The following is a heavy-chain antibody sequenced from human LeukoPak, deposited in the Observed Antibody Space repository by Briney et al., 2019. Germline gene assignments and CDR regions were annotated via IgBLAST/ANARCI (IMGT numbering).Heavy chain of an antibody. V-gene: IGHV1-69*13. Sequence: ASVKVSSTASGGTFTSYAISWVRQAPGHGLEWMGGIIPIFGTANYAQKFQGRVTITADESTSTAYMELSSLRSEDTDVYYCARDPERQGGDDILTGYPDWGQRTLVTVSS. CDR1: GGTFTSYA. J-gene: IGHJ4*02. CDR3: ARDPERQGGDDILTGYPD. CDR2: IIPIFGTA. D-gene: IGHD3-9*01.